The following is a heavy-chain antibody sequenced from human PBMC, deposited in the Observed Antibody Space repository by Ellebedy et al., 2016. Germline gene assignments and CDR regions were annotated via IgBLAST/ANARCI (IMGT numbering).Heavy chain of an antibody. V-gene: IGHV4-30-4*01. J-gene: IGHJ4*02. CDR2: IYYSGST. CDR1: GGSISSGDYY. Sequence: SETLSLTXTVSGGSISSGDYYWGWIRQPPGKGLEWVGYIYYSGSTYYNPSLKSRVTMSVDTSKNQFSLKLSSVTAADTAVYYCARWGVGYYFDYWGQGTLVTVSS. CDR3: ARWGVGYYFDY. D-gene: IGHD3-16*01.